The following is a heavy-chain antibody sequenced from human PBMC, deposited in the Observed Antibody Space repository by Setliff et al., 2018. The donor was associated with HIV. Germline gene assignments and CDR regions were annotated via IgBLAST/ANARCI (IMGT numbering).Heavy chain of an antibody. CDR3: ARDWNYFASGSNPFDL. V-gene: IGHV1-18*01. CDR2: ISAYNGKT. J-gene: IGHJ3*01. Sequence: ASVKVSCKTSGYSFNTYGIGWMRQAPGQGLEWMGWISAYNGKTNLAQRFQGRLTVTTDPSTSTAYMGLGSLRSDDSAVYFCARDWNYFASGSNPFDLWGQGTMVTVSS. CDR1: GYSFNTYG. D-gene: IGHD3-10*01.